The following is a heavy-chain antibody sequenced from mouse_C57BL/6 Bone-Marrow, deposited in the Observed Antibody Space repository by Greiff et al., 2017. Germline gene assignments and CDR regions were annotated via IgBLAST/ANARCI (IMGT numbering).Heavy chain of an antibody. CDR2: ISPGSGST. CDR1: GYTFTSYW. D-gene: IGHD1-1*01. V-gene: IGHV1-55*01. J-gene: IGHJ4*01. CDR3: ARTGSSLYYAMDY. Sequence: QVQLQQPGAELVKPGASVKMSCKASGYTFTSYWITWVKQRPGQGLEWIGDISPGSGSTNYNEKFKSKATRTVDTSSSTAYMQLSSLTSEDSAVYYCARTGSSLYYAMDYWGQGTSVTVSS.